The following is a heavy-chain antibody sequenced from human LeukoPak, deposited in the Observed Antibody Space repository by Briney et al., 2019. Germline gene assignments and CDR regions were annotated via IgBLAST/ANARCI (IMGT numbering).Heavy chain of an antibody. Sequence: NPSETLSLTCSVAGGSISTYYWNWIRQTPGKGLEWIGHIANGNTDYNPSLKSRVTISVDTSKNQFSLKLRSVTAADTAVYYCARHLDGGNYPLEYWGQGTLVTVSS. J-gene: IGHJ4*02. CDR2: IANGNT. D-gene: IGHD3-16*02. CDR3: ARHLDGGNYPLEY. V-gene: IGHV4-59*08. CDR1: GGSISTYY.